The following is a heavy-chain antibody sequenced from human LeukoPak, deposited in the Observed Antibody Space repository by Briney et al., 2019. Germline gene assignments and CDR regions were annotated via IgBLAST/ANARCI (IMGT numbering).Heavy chain of an antibody. J-gene: IGHJ4*02. D-gene: IGHD6-6*01. CDR3: ARVEQLVVFDY. CDR1: GGSFSGYY. CDR2: INHSGST. V-gene: IGHV4-34*01. Sequence: SETLSLTCAVYGGSFSGYYWSWIRQPPGKGLEWIGEINHSGSTNYNPSLKSRVTISVDTSKNQFSPKLSSVTAADTAVYYCARVEQLVVFDYWGQGTQVTVSS.